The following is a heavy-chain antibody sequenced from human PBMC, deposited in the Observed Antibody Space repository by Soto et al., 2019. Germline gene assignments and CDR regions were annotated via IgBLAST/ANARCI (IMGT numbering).Heavy chain of an antibody. V-gene: IGHV3-23*01. D-gene: IGHD5-12*01. CDR1: GFTFSSYA. Sequence: GGSLRLSCAASGFTFSSYAMSWVRQAPGKGLEWVPAISGSGGSTYYADSVKGRFTISRDNSKNTLYLQMNSLRAEDTAVYYCAKDREEMATISYFDYWGQGTLVTVSS. J-gene: IGHJ4*02. CDR2: ISGSGGST. CDR3: AKDREEMATISYFDY.